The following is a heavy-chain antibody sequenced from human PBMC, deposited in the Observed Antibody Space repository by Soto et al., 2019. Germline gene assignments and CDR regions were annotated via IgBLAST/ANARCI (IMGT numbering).Heavy chain of an antibody. D-gene: IGHD3-22*01. CDR1: GFTFSSYA. CDR3: TRVPTFDSSGRTDFDY. CDR2: ISYDGSNK. Sequence: PGGSLRLSCAASGFTFSSYAMHWVRQAPGKGLEWVAVISYDGSNKYYADSVKGRFTISRDNSKNTLYLQMNSLRAEDTAVYYCTRVPTFDSSGRTDFDYWGQGTLVIVSS. V-gene: IGHV3-30-3*01. J-gene: IGHJ4*02.